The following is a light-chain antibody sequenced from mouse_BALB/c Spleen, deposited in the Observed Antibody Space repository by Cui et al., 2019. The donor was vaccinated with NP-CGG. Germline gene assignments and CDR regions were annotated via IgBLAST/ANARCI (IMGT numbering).Light chain of an antibody. J-gene: IGLJ1*01. CDR3: VLWYSNHWV. V-gene: IGLV1*01. CDR2: GTN. CDR1: TGAVTTSNY. Sequence: QAVVPQESALTTSPGETVTLTCRSSTGAVTTSNYANWVQEKPDHLFTGLIGGTNNRAPGVPARFSGSLIGDKAALTITGAQTEDEAMYFCVLWYSNHWVFGGGTKLTVL.